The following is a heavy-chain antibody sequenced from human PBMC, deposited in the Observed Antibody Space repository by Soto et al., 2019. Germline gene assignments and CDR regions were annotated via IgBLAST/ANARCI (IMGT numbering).Heavy chain of an antibody. D-gene: IGHD2-2*01. CDR1: GFTFSSYS. Sequence: EVQLVESGGGLVKPGGSLRLSCAASGFTFSSYSMNWVRQAPGKGLEWVSYISSSSSYIYYADSVKGRFTISRDNAKNSLYLQMNSLRAEATAVYYCARVGSLACSSTSCYAYWGQGTLVTVSS. CDR2: ISSSSSYI. CDR3: ARVGSLACSSTSCYAY. V-gene: IGHV3-21*01. J-gene: IGHJ4*02.